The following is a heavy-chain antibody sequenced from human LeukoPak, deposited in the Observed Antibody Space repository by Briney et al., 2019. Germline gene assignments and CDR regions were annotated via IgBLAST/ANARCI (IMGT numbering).Heavy chain of an antibody. Sequence: GESLKISCKGSGYSFTTYWIGWVRQLPGKGLEWMGIIYPGDSDPRYSPSFQGQVTISADKSISTAYLQWSSLEASDTAMYYRARRSSSGGISFDYWGQGTLVTVSP. J-gene: IGHJ4*02. D-gene: IGHD6-19*01. CDR3: ARRSSSGGISFDY. V-gene: IGHV5-51*01. CDR2: IYPGDSDP. CDR1: GYSFTTYW.